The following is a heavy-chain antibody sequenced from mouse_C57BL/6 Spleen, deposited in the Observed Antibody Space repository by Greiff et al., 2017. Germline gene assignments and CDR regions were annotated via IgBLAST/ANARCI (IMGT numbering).Heavy chain of an antibody. CDR3: ARGGYSGDY. V-gene: IGHV1-19*01. CDR1: GYTFTDYY. CDR2: INPYNGGT. Sequence: VQLKESGPVLVKPGASVKMSCKASGYTFTDYYMNWVKQSHGKSLEWIGVINPYNGGTSYNQKFKGKATLTVDKSSSTAYMELNSLTSEDSAVYYCARGGYSGDYWGQGTSVTVSS. J-gene: IGHJ4*01. D-gene: IGHD2-3*01.